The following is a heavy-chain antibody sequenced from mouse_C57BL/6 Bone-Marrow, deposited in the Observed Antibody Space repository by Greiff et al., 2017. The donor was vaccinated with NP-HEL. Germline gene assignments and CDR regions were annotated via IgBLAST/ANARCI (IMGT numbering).Heavy chain of an antibody. CDR1: GYTFTDYN. CDR2: INPNNGGT. D-gene: IGHD1-1*01. J-gene: IGHJ2*01. Sequence: EVQLQQSGPELVKPGASVKMSCKASGYTFTDYNMHWVKQSHGKSLEWIGYINPNNGGTSYNQKFKGKATLTVNKSSSTAYMELRSLTSEDSAVYYCAREGGLLRYPHYWGQGTTLTVSS. CDR3: AREGGLLRYPHY. V-gene: IGHV1-22*01.